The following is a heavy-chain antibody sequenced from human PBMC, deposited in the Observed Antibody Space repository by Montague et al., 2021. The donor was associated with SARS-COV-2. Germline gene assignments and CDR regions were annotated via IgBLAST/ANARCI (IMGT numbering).Heavy chain of an antibody. D-gene: IGHD3-10*01. Sequence: SETLSLTCAVYGGSFSGYYWSWIRQPPEKGLEWIGEINQSGRTNNNPSLKSRVIISVDMSKNQFSLKLSSVTAADTAVYYCARRGSSVRGVTVSAELDYWGQGILVIVSS. CDR2: INQSGRT. J-gene: IGHJ4*02. CDR3: ARRGSSVRGVTVSAELDY. V-gene: IGHV4-34*01. CDR1: GGSFSGYY.